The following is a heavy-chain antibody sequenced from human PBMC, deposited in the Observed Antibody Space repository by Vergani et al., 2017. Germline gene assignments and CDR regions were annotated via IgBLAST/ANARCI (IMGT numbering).Heavy chain of an antibody. Sequence: QVQLVESGGGVVQPGGSLRLSCAASGFRIRNFGVHWVRQAPGKGLEWVAFIPYDESYTSYADSVKGRFTISRDTSKNTLFLHMNSLREDDAAVYYCAKVWAAWGFDYWGQGTLVTVSS. CDR2: IPYDESYT. J-gene: IGHJ4*02. V-gene: IGHV3-30*02. CDR1: GFRIRNFG. D-gene: IGHD3-16*01. CDR3: AKVWAAWGFDY.